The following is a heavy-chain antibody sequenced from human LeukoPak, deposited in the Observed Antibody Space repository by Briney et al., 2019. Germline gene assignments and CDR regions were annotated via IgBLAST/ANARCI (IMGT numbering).Heavy chain of an antibody. Sequence: ASVKVSCKVSGYTLTELSMHWVRQAPGKGLEWMGGFDPEDGETIYAQKFRGRVTMTEDTSTDTAYMELSSLRSEDTAVYYCATVATAMAYQDWFDPWGQGTLVTVSS. V-gene: IGHV1-24*01. CDR3: ATVATAMAYQDWFDP. CDR2: FDPEDGET. D-gene: IGHD5-18*01. CDR1: GYTLTELS. J-gene: IGHJ5*02.